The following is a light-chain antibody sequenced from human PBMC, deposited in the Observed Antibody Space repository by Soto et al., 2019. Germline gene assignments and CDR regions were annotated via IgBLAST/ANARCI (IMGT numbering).Light chain of an antibody. V-gene: IGKV3D-15*01. J-gene: IGKJ1*01. Sequence: EIVMTQSPATLSVSPGQRATLSCRASQSVSSNLAWYQQKPGQAPRLLIYGASIRATGIPARFSGSGSGTEFTLTISSLQSEDFPVYYCQQYNNWRTFGQGTKVEIE. CDR1: QSVSSN. CDR2: GAS. CDR3: QQYNNWRT.